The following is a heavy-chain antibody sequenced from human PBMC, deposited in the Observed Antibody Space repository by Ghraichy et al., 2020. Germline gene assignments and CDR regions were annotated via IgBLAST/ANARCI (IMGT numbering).Heavy chain of an antibody. J-gene: IGHJ5*02. CDR3: AILRRNVFDT. Sequence: SQTLSLTCTVSGGSISSYYWNWVRQPPGKGLEWIGSVHYSGSTNYNPSLKSRVTISLDKSKNQFSLKLSSVTAADTAVYYCAILRRNVFDTWDQGTLVTVSS. CDR1: GGSISSYY. CDR2: VHYSGST. V-gene: IGHV4-59*01. D-gene: IGHD2-15*01.